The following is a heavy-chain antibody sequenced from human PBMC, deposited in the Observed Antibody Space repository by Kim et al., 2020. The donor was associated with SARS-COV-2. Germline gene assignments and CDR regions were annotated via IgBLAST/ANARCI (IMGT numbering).Heavy chain of an antibody. CDR1: GGSISSSSYY. J-gene: IGHJ4*02. D-gene: IGHD1-26*01. CDR3: ARLSGSYYNY. V-gene: IGHV4-39*01. CDR2: IYYSGST. Sequence: SETLSLTCTVSGGSISSSSYYWGWIRQPPGKGLEWIGSIYYSGSTYYNPSLKSRVTISVDTSKNQFSLKLSSVTVADTAVYYCARLSGSYYNYWGQGTLVTVSS.